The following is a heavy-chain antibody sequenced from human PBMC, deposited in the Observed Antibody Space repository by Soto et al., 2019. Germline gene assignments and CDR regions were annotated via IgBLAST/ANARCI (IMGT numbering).Heavy chain of an antibody. CDR3: ARSPDCGDGWFDP. J-gene: IGHJ5*02. V-gene: IGHV4-59*01. CDR2: IYYSGST. Sequence: SETLSLTCTVSGGSISSYYWSWIRQPPGKGLEWIGYIYYSGSTNYNPYLKSRVTISVDTSKNQFSLMLSSVTAADSALYYGARSPDCGDGWFDPWGQGTLVTVSS. CDR1: GGSISSYY. D-gene: IGHD2-21*02.